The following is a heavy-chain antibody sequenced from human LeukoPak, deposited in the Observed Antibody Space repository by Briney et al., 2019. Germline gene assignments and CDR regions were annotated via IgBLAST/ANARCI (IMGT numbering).Heavy chain of an antibody. J-gene: IGHJ4*02. D-gene: IGHD5/OR15-5a*01. V-gene: IGHV6-1*01. CDR2: TYYRSMWYH. Sequence: SQTLSLTCAISGDSVSNNSVAWDWIRQSPSRGLEWLGRTYYRSMWYHDYAASVISRITITPDTSKNQFSLHLNSVTPEDTAVYYCARGVRNSFDLWGQGTLVTVSS. CDR1: GDSVSNNSVA. CDR3: ARGVRNSFDL.